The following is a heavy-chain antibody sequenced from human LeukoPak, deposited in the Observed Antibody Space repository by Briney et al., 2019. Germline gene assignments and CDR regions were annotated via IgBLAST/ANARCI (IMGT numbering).Heavy chain of an antibody. CDR2: IRPSSGRA. Sequence: ASVNVSCKTSGYIFSNHYIHWVRQAPGQGPEWMGIIRPSSGRADYTQKFQGRVTMTRDMSTTTVYMELTTLGSDDTAVYFCAREPPESCYFDYWGQGTLVTVSS. J-gene: IGHJ4*02. D-gene: IGHD2/OR15-2a*01. CDR1: GYIFSNHY. V-gene: IGHV1-46*01. CDR3: AREPPESCYFDY.